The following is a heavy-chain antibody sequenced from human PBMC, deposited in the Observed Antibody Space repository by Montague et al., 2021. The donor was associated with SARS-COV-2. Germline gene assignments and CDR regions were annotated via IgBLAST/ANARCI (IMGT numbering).Heavy chain of an antibody. V-gene: IGHV4-59*07. J-gene: IGHJ4*02. D-gene: IGHD5-18*01. CDR1: GRSISSYY. Sequence: SDTLSLTRTVSGRSISSYYWSWIRQPPGKGLEWIGYIYYSGSTNYNPSLKSRVTISVDTSKNQFSLKLSSVTAADTAVYYCARGNTWEGYSYGFDYWGQGTLVTVSS. CDR3: ARGNTWEGYSYGFDY. CDR2: IYYSGST.